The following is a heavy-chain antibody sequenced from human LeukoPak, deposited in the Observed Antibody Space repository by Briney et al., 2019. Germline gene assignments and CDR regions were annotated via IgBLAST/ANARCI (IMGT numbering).Heavy chain of an antibody. V-gene: IGHV3-74*03. CDR2: INSDGTST. J-gene: IGHJ4*02. Sequence: GGSLRLSCAASDSGFSFYKYWMHWVRQAPGKGLVWVSRINSDGTSTTYADSVKGRFTISRDNAKNTLYLQMNSLRAEDTAVYYCAREYYGSFQFWGQGTLVTVSS. CDR1: DSGFSFYKYW. CDR3: AREYYGSFQF. D-gene: IGHD4-17*01.